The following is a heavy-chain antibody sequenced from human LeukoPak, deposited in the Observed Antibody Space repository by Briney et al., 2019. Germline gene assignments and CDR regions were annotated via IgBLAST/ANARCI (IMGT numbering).Heavy chain of an antibody. CDR1: GGSISSGGYS. V-gene: IGHV4-30-4*07. CDR3: ARGPIAAAGTGDLIYYFDY. J-gene: IGHJ4*02. Sequence: SQTLSLTCAVSGGSISSGGYSWSWIRQPPGKGLEWIGYIYYSGSTNYNPSLKSRVTISVDTSKNQFSLKLSSVTAADTAVYYCARGPIAAAGTGDLIYYFDYWGQGTLVTVSS. D-gene: IGHD6-13*01. CDR2: IYYSGST.